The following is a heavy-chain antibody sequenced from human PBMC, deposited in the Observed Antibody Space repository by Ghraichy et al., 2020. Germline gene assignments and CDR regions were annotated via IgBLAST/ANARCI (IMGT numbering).Heavy chain of an antibody. Sequence: SETLSLTCAVYGGSLSAYYWSWNRQLPGKGLEWSGEINHSGSTNYNPSLKSRVTISVDTSKNQFSLKLSSVTAADTAVYYCARGRPWIQLWSKYYFYYWGQGTLVTVSS. CDR1: GGSLSAYY. J-gene: IGHJ4*02. CDR3: ARGRPWIQLWSKYYFYY. CDR2: INHSGST. V-gene: IGHV4-34*01. D-gene: IGHD5-18*01.